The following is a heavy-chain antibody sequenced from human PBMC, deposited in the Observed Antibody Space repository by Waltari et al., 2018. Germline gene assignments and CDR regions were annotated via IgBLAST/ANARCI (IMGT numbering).Heavy chain of an antibody. CDR1: GFTFSSYW. CDR3: ATGSAALGY. J-gene: IGHJ4*02. D-gene: IGHD2-2*01. V-gene: IGHV3-7*01. CDR2: IKQDGSEK. Sequence: EVQLVESGGGLVQPGGSLRLSCAASGFTFSSYWMSWVRQAPGKGRGWVANIKQDGSEKYDVYSVKGRFTISRDNAKNSLYLQMNSLRAEDTAVYYCATGSAALGYWGQGTLVTVSS.